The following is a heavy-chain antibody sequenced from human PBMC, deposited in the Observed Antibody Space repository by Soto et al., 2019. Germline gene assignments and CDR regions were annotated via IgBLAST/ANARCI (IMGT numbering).Heavy chain of an antibody. CDR3: ARDYYWNYDY. Sequence: QVHLVESGGGVVQPGRSLRLSCTASGFTFSGDAMHWVRQAPAQGLEWVKVISNDGNNKYYAESVKGRFIISRDNSKSTLYLQINSLTPEDTAMYYCARDYYWNYDYCGQGTLVTVSS. CDR2: ISNDGNNK. D-gene: IGHD1-7*01. J-gene: IGHJ4*02. CDR1: GFTFSGDA. V-gene: IGHV3-30-3*01.